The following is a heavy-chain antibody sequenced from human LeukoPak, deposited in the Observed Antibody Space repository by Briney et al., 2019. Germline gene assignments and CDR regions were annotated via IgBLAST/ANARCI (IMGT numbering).Heavy chain of an antibody. Sequence: ASVKVSFKASGYTYTDYYLHWVRQAPGQALEWMGWMNPNNGGTHYAQKYQCRVTMTRDTSISAAYMELSRLRSDDTAVYYCARARKVQLLWFGELFDYWGQGTLVTVSS. J-gene: IGHJ4*02. D-gene: IGHD3-10*01. V-gene: IGHV1-2*02. CDR2: MNPNNGGT. CDR3: ARARKVQLLWFGELFDY. CDR1: GYTYTDYY.